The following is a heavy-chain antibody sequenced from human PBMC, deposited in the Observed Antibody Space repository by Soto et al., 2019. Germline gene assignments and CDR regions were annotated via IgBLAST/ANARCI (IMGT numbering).Heavy chain of an antibody. Sequence: QVQLVQSGAEVKKPGASVKVSCKASGYTFTSYYMHWVRQAPGQGLEWMGIINPSGGSTSYAQKFQGRVTMTRDTSTSTVYMELSSLRSEDTAVYYCARDRGYCSGGSCRGERNWFDPWGQGTLVTVSS. J-gene: IGHJ5*02. CDR2: INPSGGST. D-gene: IGHD2-15*01. CDR1: GYTFTSYY. V-gene: IGHV1-46*01. CDR3: ARDRGYCSGGSCRGERNWFDP.